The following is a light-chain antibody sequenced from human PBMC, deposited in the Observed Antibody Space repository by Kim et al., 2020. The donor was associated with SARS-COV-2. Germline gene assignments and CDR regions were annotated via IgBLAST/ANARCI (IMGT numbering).Light chain of an antibody. CDR3: SSYTSSRTRV. V-gene: IGLV2-14*03. Sequence: QSALTQPASVSGSPGQSITISCTGTSSHVGGYNYVSWYQQHPGKAPKLMIYDVSNRPSGVSNRFSGSKSGNTASLTISGLQAEDEADYYCSSYTSSRTRVFGGGTQLTVL. J-gene: IGLJ2*01. CDR2: DVS. CDR1: SSHVGGYNY.